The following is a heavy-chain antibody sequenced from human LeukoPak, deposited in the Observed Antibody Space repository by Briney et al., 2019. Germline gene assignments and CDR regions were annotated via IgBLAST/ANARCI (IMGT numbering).Heavy chain of an antibody. CDR2: IYNSGTS. CDR1: GGSISSSSYY. J-gene: IGHJ4*02. CDR3: ARYHSGYDDY. D-gene: IGHD5-12*01. Sequence: SETLSLTFTVSGGSISSSSYYWGWIRQPPGRGLEWIGSIYNSGTSYYSPSLKSRVTISIDTSKNQFSLKLSSATAADTAVYYCARYHSGYDDYWGQGTLVTVSS. V-gene: IGHV4-39*07.